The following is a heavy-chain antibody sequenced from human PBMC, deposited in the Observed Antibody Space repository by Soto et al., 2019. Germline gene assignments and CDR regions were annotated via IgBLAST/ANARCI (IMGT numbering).Heavy chain of an antibody. D-gene: IGHD2-15*01. CDR2: ISSDGGST. V-gene: IGHV3-64*02. CDR3: ARGAGWFDY. J-gene: IGHJ4*02. Sequence: EVQLVESGEGLVQPGGSLRLSCAASGFTFSSYAMHWVRQAPGKGLEYVSAISSDGGSTYYADCVKGRFTISRDNSKNTLYLQMGSLRAEDMAVYYCARGAGWFDYWGQGTLVTVSS. CDR1: GFTFSSYA.